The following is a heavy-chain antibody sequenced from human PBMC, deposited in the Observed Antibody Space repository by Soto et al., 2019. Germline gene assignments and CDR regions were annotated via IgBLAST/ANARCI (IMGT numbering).Heavy chain of an antibody. V-gene: IGHV3-48*03. J-gene: IGHJ4*02. CDR1: GFSFSSHE. CDR3: VSADCTGDCYMSGH. D-gene: IGHD2-21*02. CDR2: ISSSGGTI. Sequence: ESGGNLVQPGGSLRLSCAASGFSFSSHEMNWVRQAPGTGLEWVSYISSSGGTIYYAASVKGRFTISRDNAKNSLYLQMNSLRAEDTAIYYCVSADCTGDCYMSGHWGQGTLVTVSS.